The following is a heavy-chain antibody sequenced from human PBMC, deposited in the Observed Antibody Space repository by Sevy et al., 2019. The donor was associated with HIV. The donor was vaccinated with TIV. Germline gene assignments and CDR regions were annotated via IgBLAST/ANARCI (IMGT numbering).Heavy chain of an antibody. CDR2: IKQDGSEK. CDR3: ASSKGIVGAMYYYYGMDV. J-gene: IGHJ6*02. D-gene: IGHD1-26*01. Sequence: GGSLRLSCAASGFTFSSYWMSWVRQAPGKGLEWVANIKQDGSEKYYVDSVKGRFTISRDNAKNSLYLQMNSLRAEDTAVYYCASSKGIVGAMYYYYGMDVWGQGTTVTVSS. V-gene: IGHV3-7*03. CDR1: GFTFSSYW.